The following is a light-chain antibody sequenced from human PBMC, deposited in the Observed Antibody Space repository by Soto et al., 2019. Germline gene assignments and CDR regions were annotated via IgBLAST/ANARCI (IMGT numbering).Light chain of an antibody. V-gene: IGKV3-15*01. CDR3: QHYHPWPAT. Sequence: EIVMSQSPATLSVSPGERVTFPCRASQSVTTNLAWYRHKPGQAPRLLISGASTGATGLPARFSGSGSGTEFTLTINSLQSEDFAVYYCQHYHPWPATFGGGTKVDIK. J-gene: IGKJ4*01. CDR2: GAS. CDR1: QSVTTN.